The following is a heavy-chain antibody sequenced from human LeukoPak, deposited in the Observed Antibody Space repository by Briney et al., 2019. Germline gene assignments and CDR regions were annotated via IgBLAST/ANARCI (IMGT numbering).Heavy chain of an antibody. CDR1: GGSFSGYY. Sequence: PAETLSLTCAVYGGSFSGYYWSWIRQPPGKGLEWMGEINHSGSTNYNPSLKSPVTISVDTSKNQFSLKLSSVTAADTAVYYCARVRLDIVATTPHFDYWGQGTLVTVSS. CDR2: INHSGST. D-gene: IGHD5-12*01. J-gene: IGHJ4*02. V-gene: IGHV4-34*01. CDR3: ARVRLDIVATTPHFDY.